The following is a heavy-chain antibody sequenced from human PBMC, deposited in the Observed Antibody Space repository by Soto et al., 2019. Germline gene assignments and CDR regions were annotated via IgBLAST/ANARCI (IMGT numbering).Heavy chain of an antibody. J-gene: IGHJ4*02. V-gene: IGHV4-59*08. Sequence: SETLSLTCSISGGSLGGYYGTWTRQPPGKGLEWIGYISYAGTTTYNPSLKNRVTISLDTPKNHFSLKMDSVTAADTAVYYCTRLGGFYQALDSWGQGVLVTV. D-gene: IGHD3-22*01. CDR1: GGSLGGYY. CDR2: ISYAGTT. CDR3: TRLGGFYQALDS.